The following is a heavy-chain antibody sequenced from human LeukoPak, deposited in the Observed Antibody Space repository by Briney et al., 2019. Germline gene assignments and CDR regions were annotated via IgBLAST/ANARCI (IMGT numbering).Heavy chain of an antibody. V-gene: IGHV4-59*12. J-gene: IGHJ4*02. Sequence: SETLSLTCTVSTGSISSYYWSWIRQPPGKGLEWIGYIYYSGSTNYNPSLKSRVTISGDTSKNQFSLKLSSVTAADTAVYYCARGLYYYGSGRPPRSVYYFDYWGQGTLVTVSS. CDR1: TGSISSYY. CDR3: ARGLYYYGSGRPPRSVYYFDY. CDR2: IYYSGST. D-gene: IGHD3-10*01.